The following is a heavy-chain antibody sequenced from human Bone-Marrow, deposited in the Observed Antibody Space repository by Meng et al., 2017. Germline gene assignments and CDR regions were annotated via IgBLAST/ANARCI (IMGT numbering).Heavy chain of an antibody. CDR1: GFTFSSSA. V-gene: IGHV3-23*01. CDR2: ISSSGGAT. J-gene: IGHJ4*02. CDR3: ARYGGNYNFDY. Sequence: EVHVLESGGGLVQPGGSLTLSCAASGFTFSSSAMRWVRQAPGKGLEWVSAISSSGGATSYADSVKGRFTISRDNSKNTLYLKMNSLRADDTAVYYCARYGGNYNFDYWGQGTLVTVSS. D-gene: IGHD4/OR15-4a*01.